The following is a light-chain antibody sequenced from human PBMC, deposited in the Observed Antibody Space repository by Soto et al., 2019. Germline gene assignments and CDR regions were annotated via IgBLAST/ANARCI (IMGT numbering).Light chain of an antibody. CDR2: GAS. CDR3: QQYHNSPRT. CDR1: QSFSSNY. J-gene: IGKJ1*01. Sequence: EIVLTQSPGTLSLSPGERATLSCRASQSFSSNYLAWYQQKPGQAPRLLIYGASNRAAGIPDRFSGSGSETDFTLTISRLEPEDFAVYSCQQYHNSPRTFGQGTKVEV. V-gene: IGKV3-20*01.